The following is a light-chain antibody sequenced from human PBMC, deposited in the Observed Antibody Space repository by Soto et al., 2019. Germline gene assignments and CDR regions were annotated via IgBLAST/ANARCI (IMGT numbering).Light chain of an antibody. Sequence: QSALTQPASVSGSLGQSITMSCTGSIRDIGAYNYVSWYQQHPGKAPKVMIYEVSYRPPGVSNRFSGSKSANTASLTISGLQAEDEADYYCSSYSSTNTFMIFGGGTKRTVL. CDR3: SSYSSTNTFMI. J-gene: IGLJ2*01. CDR1: IRDIGAYNY. V-gene: IGLV2-14*01. CDR2: EVS.